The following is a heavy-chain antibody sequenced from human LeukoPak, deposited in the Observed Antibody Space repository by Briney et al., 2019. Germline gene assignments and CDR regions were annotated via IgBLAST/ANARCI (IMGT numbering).Heavy chain of an antibody. CDR1: GFTFSSYG. V-gene: IGHV3-23*01. CDR2: ISPSADIK. CDR3: ARQAVAGYNWYDP. J-gene: IGHJ5*02. D-gene: IGHD6-19*01. Sequence: PGGSLRLSCAASGFTFSSYGMSWVRQAPGKGLEWVSGISPSADIKYYADSVKGRFTISRDSSKNTLYLQMASLRAEDTAVYYCARQAVAGYNWYDPWGQGTLVTVSS.